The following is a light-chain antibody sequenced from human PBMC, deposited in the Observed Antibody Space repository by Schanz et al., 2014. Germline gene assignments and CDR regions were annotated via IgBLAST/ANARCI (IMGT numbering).Light chain of an antibody. J-gene: IGKJ2*01. Sequence: EIVMTQSPVTLSVSPGERATLSCRASQSVSSNLAWYQQKPGQAPRLLIYGASTRAAGIPARFSGSGSGTDFTLTISSLEPEDFAVYDCQHYGSPYTFGQGTKLEIK. CDR3: QHYGSPYT. V-gene: IGKV3-15*01. CDR1: QSVSSN. CDR2: GAS.